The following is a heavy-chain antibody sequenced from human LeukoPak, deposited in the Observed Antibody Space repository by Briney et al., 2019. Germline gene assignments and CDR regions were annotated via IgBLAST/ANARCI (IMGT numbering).Heavy chain of an antibody. D-gene: IGHD2-21*01. Sequence: GGSLRLSCAFYGFTFSNYAMSWVRQAPGKGLEWISGSTDSGRSSYFADSVRGRFTISRDKSKNTLYLQMNSLKAEDTALYFCAKDGGGNCYDPIDYWGQGILVTVSS. V-gene: IGHV3-23*01. CDR3: AKDGGGNCYDPIDY. CDR2: STDSGRSS. J-gene: IGHJ4*02. CDR1: GFTFSNYA.